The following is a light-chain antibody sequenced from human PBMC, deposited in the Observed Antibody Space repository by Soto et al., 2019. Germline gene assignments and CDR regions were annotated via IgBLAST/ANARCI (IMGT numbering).Light chain of an antibody. V-gene: IGKV3-20*01. J-gene: IGKJ1*01. CDR2: ATS. CDR1: QSIDNRY. CDR3: KQYFASSWT. Sequence: EIVLTQSPGTLSSSPGERATLSCRASQSIDNRYFAWYQLKPGQAPRLLIYATSSRATGIPDRFGGSGSGTDFTLTINRLEPEDFAVYYCKQYFASSWTFGQGTKVDIK.